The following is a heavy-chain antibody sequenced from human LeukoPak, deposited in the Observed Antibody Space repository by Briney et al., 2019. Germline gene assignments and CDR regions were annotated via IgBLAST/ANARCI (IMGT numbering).Heavy chain of an antibody. CDR2: INWNGGST. D-gene: IGHD3-22*01. Sequence: GGSLRLSCAASGFTFSSYSMNWVRQAPGKGLGWVPGINWNGGSTGYADSVKGRFTISRDNAKNSLYLQMNSLRAEDTASYHCARARYYYDSSGYYSTTYFDYWGQGTLVTVSS. V-gene: IGHV3-20*01. J-gene: IGHJ4*02. CDR3: ARARYYYDSSGYYSTTYFDY. CDR1: GFTFSSYS.